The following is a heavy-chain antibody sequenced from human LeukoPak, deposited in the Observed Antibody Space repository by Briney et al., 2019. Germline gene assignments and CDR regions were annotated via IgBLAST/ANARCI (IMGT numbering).Heavy chain of an antibody. D-gene: IGHD3-3*01. CDR2: IYYSGST. CDR3: ARESRAYYDFWSGYETPRNWFDP. J-gene: IGHJ5*02. V-gene: IGHV4-39*07. Sequence: GSLRLSCEASGFTFSTYNMNWVRQPPGKRLEWIGSIYYSGSTYYNPSLKSRVTISVDTSKNQFSLKLSSVTAAVTAVYYCARESRAYYDFWSGYETPRNWFDPWGQGTLVTVSS. CDR1: GFTFSTYN.